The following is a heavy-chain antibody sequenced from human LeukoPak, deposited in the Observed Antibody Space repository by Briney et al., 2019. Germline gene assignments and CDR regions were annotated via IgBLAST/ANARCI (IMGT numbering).Heavy chain of an antibody. CDR3: TRDSGTYNWFDP. CDR1: GFTFSSYS. D-gene: IGHD1-26*01. J-gene: IGHJ5*02. CDR2: INSKTDGGST. V-gene: IGHV3-15*01. Sequence: GGSLRLSCAASGFTFSSYSMNWVRQAPGKGLEWVGRINSKTDGGSTDYAAPVKGRFTISRDDSINTAYLQMKSLKTEDTALYYCTRDSGTYNWFDPWGQGTLVTVSS.